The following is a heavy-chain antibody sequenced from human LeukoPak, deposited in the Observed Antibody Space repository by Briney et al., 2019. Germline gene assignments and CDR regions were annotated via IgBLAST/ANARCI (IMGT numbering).Heavy chain of an antibody. CDR1: GFTFSSYA. J-gene: IGHJ4*02. CDR2: ISAGGGST. V-gene: IGHV3-23*01. Sequence: GGSLRLSCAASGFTFSSYAMSWVRQAPGKGLEWVSAISAGGGSTFYADSVKGRFTISRDNSKNTLYLQMNSLRAEDTAVYYCAKDFWSGYYSGYFDSWGQGTLVTVSS. CDR3: AKDFWSGYYSGYFDS. D-gene: IGHD3-3*01.